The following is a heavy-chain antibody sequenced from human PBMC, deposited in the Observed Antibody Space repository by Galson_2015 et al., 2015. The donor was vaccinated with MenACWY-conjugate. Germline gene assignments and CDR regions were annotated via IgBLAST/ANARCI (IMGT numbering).Heavy chain of an antibody. D-gene: IGHD6-13*01. CDR2: IYPGDSDT. CDR1: GYTFGSYW. CDR3: AKRDGSWPDTFDF. Sequence: QSGAEVKKPGESLKISCKGSGYTFGSYWIGWVRQMPGKGLEWMGIIYPGDSDTTYSPSFQGQVTISVDKSINTAYLQWSSLKASDTAMYYCAKRDGSWPDTFDFWGQGTTVTVS. J-gene: IGHJ6*02. V-gene: IGHV5-51*01.